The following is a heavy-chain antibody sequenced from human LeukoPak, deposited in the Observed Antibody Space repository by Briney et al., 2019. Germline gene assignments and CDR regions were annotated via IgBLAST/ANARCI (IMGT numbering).Heavy chain of an antibody. J-gene: IGHJ5*01. CDR1: GFTFSSFA. Sequence: PGGSLRLSCAASGFTFSSFAMDWVRQAPGKGLEWVSAISSSGDNTYYADSVKGRFTISRDNSKTTLFLQMNSLRAEDTAVYYCAKDLHDYGNYVGWFDSWGQGTLVTVSS. CDR2: ISSSGDNT. V-gene: IGHV3-23*01. CDR3: AKDLHDYGNYVGWFDS. D-gene: IGHD4-11*01.